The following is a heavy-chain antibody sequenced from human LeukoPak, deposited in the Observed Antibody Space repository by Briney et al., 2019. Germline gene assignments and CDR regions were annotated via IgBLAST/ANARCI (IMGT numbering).Heavy chain of an antibody. Sequence: SETLSLTCAVYGGSFSGYYWSWIRQPPGKGLEWIGEINHSGSTNYNPSLTSRVTISVDTSKNQFSLKLSSVTAADTAVYYCARRAYYHDSSGYYYFSGYFDYWGQGTLVTVSS. V-gene: IGHV4-34*01. CDR1: GGSFSGYY. CDR3: ARRAYYHDSSGYYYFSGYFDY. J-gene: IGHJ4*02. CDR2: INHSGST. D-gene: IGHD3-22*01.